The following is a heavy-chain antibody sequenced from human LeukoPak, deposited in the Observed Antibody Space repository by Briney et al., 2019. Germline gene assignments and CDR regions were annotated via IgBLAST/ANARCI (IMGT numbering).Heavy chain of an antibody. Sequence: GGPLRLSCAASGFTFSSYGMHWVRQAPGKGLEWVAFIRYDGSNKYYADSVKGRFTISRDNSKNTLYLQMNSLRAEDTAVYYCARDGRLSDFWSGYYALSYYYYMDVWGKGTTVTVSS. V-gene: IGHV3-30*02. CDR3: ARDGRLSDFWSGYYALSYYYYMDV. J-gene: IGHJ6*03. CDR1: GFTFSSYG. D-gene: IGHD3-3*01. CDR2: IRYDGSNK.